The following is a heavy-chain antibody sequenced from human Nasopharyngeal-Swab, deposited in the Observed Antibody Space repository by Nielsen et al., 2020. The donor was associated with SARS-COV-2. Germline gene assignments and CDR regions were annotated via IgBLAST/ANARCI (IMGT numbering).Heavy chain of an antibody. D-gene: IGHD1-20*01. J-gene: IGHJ4*02. Sequence: GGSLRLSCAASGFTFRTYWMTWVRQAPGKGLEWVANIKRDGSERYYVDSVKGRFTISRDNAKDSLYLQMNSLRAEDTAIYYCARDFDSWNDLDSWGQGTLVSVSS. V-gene: IGHV3-7*03. CDR2: IKRDGSER. CDR1: GFTFRTYW. CDR3: ARDFDSWNDLDS.